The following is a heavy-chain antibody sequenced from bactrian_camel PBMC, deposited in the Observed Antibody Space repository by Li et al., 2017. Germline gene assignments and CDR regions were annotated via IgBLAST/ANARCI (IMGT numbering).Heavy chain of an antibody. J-gene: IGHJ6*01. CDR2: VNGEGDST. CDR3: AAGWIRNPVRLSRCKDDFGF. Sequence: VQLVESGGGLVQPGGSLRLSCAASGFTFSGYYMNWVRQAPGKGLEWVSTVNGEGDSTYYADSVKGRFTMSQDNAQNTEYLQMNSLKPEDTAVYYCAAGWIRNPVRLSRCKDDFGFWGQGTQVTVS. CDR1: GFTFSGYY. V-gene: IGHV3S40*01. D-gene: IGHD1*01.